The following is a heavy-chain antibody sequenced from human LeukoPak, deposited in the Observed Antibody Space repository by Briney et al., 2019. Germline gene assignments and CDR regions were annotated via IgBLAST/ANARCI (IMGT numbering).Heavy chain of an antibody. D-gene: IGHD4-17*01. CDR3: AREISGDYGIDY. CDR2: INPSGGST. Sequence: ASVKVSCKASGYTFISYYMHWVRQAPGQGLEWMGIINPSGGSTSYAQKFQGRVTMTRDTSTSTVYMELSSLRSEDTAVYYCAREISGDYGIDYWGQGTLVTVSS. V-gene: IGHV1-46*01. J-gene: IGHJ4*02. CDR1: GYTFISYY.